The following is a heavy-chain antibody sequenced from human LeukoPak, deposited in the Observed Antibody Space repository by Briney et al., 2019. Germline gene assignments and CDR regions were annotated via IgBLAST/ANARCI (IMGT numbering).Heavy chain of an antibody. CDR1: GYTFTGYY. CDR3: ARDRLNRFDP. J-gene: IGHJ5*02. CDR2: INPNSGGT. V-gene: IGHV1-2*02. D-gene: IGHD6-6*01. Sequence: GSVKVSCKASGYTFTGYYMHWVRQAPGQGLEWMGWINPNSGGTNYAQKFQGRVTMTRDTSISTAYMELRSLRSDDTALYYCARDRLNRFDPWGQGTLVTVSS.